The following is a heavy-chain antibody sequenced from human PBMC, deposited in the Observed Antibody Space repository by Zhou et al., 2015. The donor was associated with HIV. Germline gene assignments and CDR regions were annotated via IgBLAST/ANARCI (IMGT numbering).Heavy chain of an antibody. D-gene: IGHD6-19*01. J-gene: IGHJ6*02. Sequence: QVQLVQSGAEVKKPGSSVKVSCKASGYTFTGYYMHWVRQAPGQGLEWMGWINPNSGGTNYAQKFQGRVTMTRDTSISTAYMELSRLRSDDTAVYYCASSRQWLVSGYYYYGMDVWGQGTTVTVSS. CDR2: INPNSGGT. V-gene: IGHV1-2*02. CDR1: GYTFTGYY. CDR3: ASSRQWLVSGYYYYGMDV.